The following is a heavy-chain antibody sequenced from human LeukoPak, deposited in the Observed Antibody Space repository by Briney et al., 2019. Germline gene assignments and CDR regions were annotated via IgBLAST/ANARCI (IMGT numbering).Heavy chain of an antibody. J-gene: IGHJ4*02. CDR3: AAVRKVRYFDY. V-gene: IGHV3-33*01. Sequence: GGSLRLSCAASGFTFSSYGMHWVRQAPGKGLEWVPVIWYDGSSKYYADSVKGRFTISRDNSKNTLYLQMNSLRAEDTAVYYCAAVRKVRYFDYWGQGTLVTVSS. CDR1: GFTFSSYG. CDR2: IWYDGSSK.